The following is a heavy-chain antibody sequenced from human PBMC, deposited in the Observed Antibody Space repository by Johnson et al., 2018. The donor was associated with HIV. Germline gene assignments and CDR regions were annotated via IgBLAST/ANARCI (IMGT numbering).Heavy chain of an antibody. CDR2: ISWTGGSP. CDR1: EVSIYGCT. CDR3: ARDGTGGYCSGGRGYDAFDI. J-gene: IGHJ3*02. Sequence: LTQPGAVLAPPGRSLIRCGSASEVSIYGCTMHWLRQNPGKGLECVSLISWTGGSPGYADSVKGRFTLSRHNAKNPLYLQMNSLRAEDTALYYCARDGTGGYCSGGRGYDAFDIWGQGTMVTVSS. D-gene: IGHD2-15*01. V-gene: IGHV3-20*04.